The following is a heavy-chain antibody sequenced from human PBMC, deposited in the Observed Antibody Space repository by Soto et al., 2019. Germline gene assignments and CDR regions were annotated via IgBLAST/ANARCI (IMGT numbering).Heavy chain of an antibody. CDR3: ARGTVTTFVDY. D-gene: IGHD4-17*01. J-gene: IGHJ4*02. CDR1: GYTFTSYA. V-gene: IGHV1-3*01. Sequence: QVQLVQSGAEVKKPGASVKVSCKASGYTFTSYAMHWVRQAPGQRLEWMGWINAGNGNTKYSQKFQGRVTITRDTAASTAYMELSSLRSEDTAVYYCARGTVTTFVDYWGQGTLVTVSS. CDR2: INAGNGNT.